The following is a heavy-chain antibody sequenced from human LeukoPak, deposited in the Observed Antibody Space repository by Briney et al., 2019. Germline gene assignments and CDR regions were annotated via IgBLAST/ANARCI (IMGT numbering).Heavy chain of an antibody. CDR2: IKYDGSEK. Sequence: PGGSLRLSCAASGFTFSSYWMSWVPQPPGKGLQWVANIKYDGSEKNYVDSVKGRFTISRDNANNALYLQMNILRAEDTAVYYCAREGVPFARDYWGQGTLVTVSS. D-gene: IGHD2-2*01. J-gene: IGHJ4*02. CDR1: GFTFSSYW. CDR3: AREGVPFARDY. V-gene: IGHV3-7*01.